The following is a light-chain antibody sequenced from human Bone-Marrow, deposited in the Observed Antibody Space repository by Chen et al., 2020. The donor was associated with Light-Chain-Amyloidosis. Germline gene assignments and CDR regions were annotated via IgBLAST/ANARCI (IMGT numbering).Light chain of an antibody. CDR3: QQRSSWPT. J-gene: IGKJ1*01. CDR1: QSIATY. V-gene: IGKV3-11*01. Sequence: EIVLTQSPASLSLAPGERATISCRASQSIATYLAWFQQRPGQPPRVLMYDASTRATGIPARFSGSASGTDFTLAVSSLELEEFAVYYCQQRSSWPTFGQGTRVE. CDR2: DAS.